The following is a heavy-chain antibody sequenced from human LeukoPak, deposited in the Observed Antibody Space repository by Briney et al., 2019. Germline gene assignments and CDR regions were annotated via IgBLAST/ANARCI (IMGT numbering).Heavy chain of an antibody. CDR2: IRYDASAS. V-gene: IGHV3-30*02. J-gene: IGHJ4*02. CDR3: ARPGRKYYGSGNYLFFDY. Sequence: GGSLRLSCAASGFTFSSNYMHWVRQAPGKGLEWVAFIRYDASASYYADSVKGRFTISRDNSKNTLSLQMNSLRAEDTGVYYCARPGRKYYGSGNYLFFDYWGQGTLVTVSS. CDR1: GFTFSSNY. D-gene: IGHD3-10*01.